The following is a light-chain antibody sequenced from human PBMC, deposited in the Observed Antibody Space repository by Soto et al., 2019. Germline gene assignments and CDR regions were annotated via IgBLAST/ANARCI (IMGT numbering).Light chain of an antibody. CDR1: QGISSY. Sequence: AIRMTQSPSSLSASTVDRVTITCRASQGISSYLAWYQQKPGKAPKLLIYAASTLQSGVPSRFSGSGSGTEFTLTISSLQPDDFATYYCQQYNSYPWTFGQGTKVDI. J-gene: IGKJ1*01. CDR3: QQYNSYPWT. V-gene: IGKV1-8*01. CDR2: AAS.